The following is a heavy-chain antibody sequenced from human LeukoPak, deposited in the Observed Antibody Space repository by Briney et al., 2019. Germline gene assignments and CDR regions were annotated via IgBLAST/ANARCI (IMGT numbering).Heavy chain of an antibody. CDR1: GFTFSSYW. Sequence: GGSLRLSCAASGFTFSSYWMHWVRQAPGKGLVWVSRINSDGSSTSYADPVKGRFTISRDNAKNTLYLQMNSLRAEDTAVYYCATSPYNHYGMDVWGQGTTVTVSS. CDR2: INSDGSST. CDR3: ATSPYNHYGMDV. J-gene: IGHJ6*02. V-gene: IGHV3-74*01.